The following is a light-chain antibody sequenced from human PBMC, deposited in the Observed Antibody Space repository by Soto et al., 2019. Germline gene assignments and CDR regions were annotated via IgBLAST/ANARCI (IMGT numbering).Light chain of an antibody. CDR3: QQSYSTPRT. CDR2: AAS. V-gene: IGKV1-39*01. CDR1: QSISSS. J-gene: IGKJ1*01. Sequence: DIQMTQSPSSLSASVRDRVTITCRASQSISSSLNWYQQKPGKAPKLLIYAASSLQSGVPSRFSGSGSGTYFTLTISSLQPEDFATYYCQQSYSTPRTFGQGTKVDIK.